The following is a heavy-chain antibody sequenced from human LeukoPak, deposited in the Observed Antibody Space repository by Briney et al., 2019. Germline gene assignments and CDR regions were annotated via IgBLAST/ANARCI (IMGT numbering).Heavy chain of an antibody. D-gene: IGHD7-27*01. CDR2: ISYDGRNK. J-gene: IGHJ4*02. CDR1: GFTFSSYG. CDR3: ARGGDNWGFFDY. Sequence: WGSLRLSCAASGFTFSSYGLHWVCQAPCKGLEWVAVISYDGRNKHYADSVKGRFTISRDNSKNTLYLQMNSLRAEDTAVYYCARGGDNWGFFDYWGQGTLVPVSS. V-gene: IGHV3-30*04.